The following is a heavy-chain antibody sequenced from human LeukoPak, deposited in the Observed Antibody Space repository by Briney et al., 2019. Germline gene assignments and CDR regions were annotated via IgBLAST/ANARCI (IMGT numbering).Heavy chain of an antibody. Sequence: PSETLSLTCTVSGGSMSSFYWTWIRQPPGKGLEWIGYIYYSGSTNYNPSLKSRVTISLDTSKSKISLKLSSVTAADTAVYYCARGQRRLQDYWGQGTLVTVSS. V-gene: IGHV4-59*01. J-gene: IGHJ4*02. CDR3: ARGQRRLQDY. CDR2: IYYSGST. CDR1: GGSMSSFY.